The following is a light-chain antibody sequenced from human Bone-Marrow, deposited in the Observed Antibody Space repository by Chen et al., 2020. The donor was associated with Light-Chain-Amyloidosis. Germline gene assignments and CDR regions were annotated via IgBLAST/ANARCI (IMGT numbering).Light chain of an antibody. CDR2: DDS. CDR3: QVWDRSSDRPV. V-gene: IGLV3-21*02. J-gene: IGLJ3*02. Sequence: SYVLTQPSSVSVAPGQTGTIACGGTNIGSPSVHWYQQTPGQAPLLVVYDDSDRPSGIPERLSGSNSGNTATLTISRVEAGDEADYYCQVWDRSSDRPVFGGGTKLTVL. CDR1: NIGSPS.